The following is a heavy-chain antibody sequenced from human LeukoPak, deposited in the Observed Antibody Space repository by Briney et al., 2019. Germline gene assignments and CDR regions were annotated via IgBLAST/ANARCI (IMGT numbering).Heavy chain of an antibody. CDR3: ANGLIEGAFDY. D-gene: IGHD1-26*01. CDR1: GYIFTSYW. Sequence: GESLKISCKGSGYIFTSYWIAGVRQMPGKGLDWMGLIYPDDSDTRYSPSFEGRVTISVDKSISTAYLQWSSLRASDTAKYYCANGLIEGAFDYWGQGTLVTVSS. J-gene: IGHJ4*02. CDR2: IYPDDSDT. V-gene: IGHV5-51*01.